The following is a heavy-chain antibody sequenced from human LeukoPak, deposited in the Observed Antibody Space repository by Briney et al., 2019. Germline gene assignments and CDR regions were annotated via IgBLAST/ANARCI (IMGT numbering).Heavy chain of an antibody. V-gene: IGHV4-59*12. D-gene: IGHD3-3*01. CDR2: IYYSGST. Sequence: SETLSLTCTVSGGSISSYYWSWIRQPPGKGLEWIGYIYYSGSTYYNPSLKSRVTISVDTSKNQFSLKLSSVTAADTAVYYCARAGQHWSGYADYWGQGTLVTVSS. J-gene: IGHJ4*02. CDR1: GGSISSYY. CDR3: ARAGQHWSGYADY.